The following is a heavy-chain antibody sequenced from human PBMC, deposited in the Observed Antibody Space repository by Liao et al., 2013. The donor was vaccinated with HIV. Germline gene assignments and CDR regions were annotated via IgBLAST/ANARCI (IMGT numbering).Heavy chain of an antibody. J-gene: IGHJ4*02. CDR1: GDSISTYY. D-gene: IGHD4-17*01. Sequence: QVQLQESGPGLVKPSETLSLTCTVSGDSISTYYWSWIRQPPGKGLEWIGYIFYTGSTSYNPSLKSRVTLSIDMSKNQFSLRLRSVTAADTAVYYCARGLTVTSEGVFDSWGQGNLVTVSS. V-gene: IGHV4-59*12. CDR3: ARGLTVTSEGVFDS. CDR2: IFYTGST.